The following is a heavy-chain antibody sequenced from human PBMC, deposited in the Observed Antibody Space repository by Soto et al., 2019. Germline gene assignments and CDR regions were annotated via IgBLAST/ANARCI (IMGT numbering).Heavy chain of an antibody. CDR3: ARGNGQWLTMEDWFDP. D-gene: IGHD6-19*01. CDR1: GYTIPSYG. V-gene: IGHV1-18*01. J-gene: IGHJ5*02. Sequence: ASVPVACKASGYTIPSYGVSWVRQATGQGLEWMGWISAYNGNTNYAQKLQGRVTMTTDTSTSTAYMELRSLRSDDTAVYYCARGNGQWLTMEDWFDPWGQGTLVTVSS. CDR2: ISAYNGNT.